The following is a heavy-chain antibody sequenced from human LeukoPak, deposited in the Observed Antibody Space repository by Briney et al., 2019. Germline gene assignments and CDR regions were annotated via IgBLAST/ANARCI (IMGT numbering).Heavy chain of an antibody. J-gene: IGHJ3*02. Sequence: ASVKVSCKASGYTFTSYDINWVRQATGQGLEWMGYMNPASGNTGYAQKFQGRVTMTTDTSISTAYMELSSLRSEDTAVYYCARVPREVASIWGQGTMVTVSS. CDR1: GYTFTSYD. V-gene: IGHV1-8*01. D-gene: IGHD3-16*02. CDR2: MNPASGNT. CDR3: ARVPREVASI.